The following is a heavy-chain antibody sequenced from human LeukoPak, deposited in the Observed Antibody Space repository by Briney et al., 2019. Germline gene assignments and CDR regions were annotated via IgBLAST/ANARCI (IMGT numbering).Heavy chain of an antibody. V-gene: IGHV4-61*02. CDR1: GGSISSGSYY. J-gene: IGHJ4*02. CDR2: IYTSGST. CDR3: ARGLAPRFTFDY. Sequence: SQTLSLTCTVPGGSISSGSYYWSWIRQPAGKGLEWIGRIYTSGSTNYNPSLKSRVTISVDTSKNQFSLKLSSVTAADTAVYYCARGLAPRFTFDYWGQGTLVTVSS. D-gene: IGHD6-19*01.